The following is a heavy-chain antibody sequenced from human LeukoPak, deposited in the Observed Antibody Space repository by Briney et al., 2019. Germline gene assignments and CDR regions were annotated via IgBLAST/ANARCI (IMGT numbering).Heavy chain of an antibody. CDR2: ISSSSYI. Sequence: GGSLRLSCAASGFTFSSYSMNWVRQAPGKGLEWVSSISSSSYIYYADSVKGRFTISRDNAKNSLYLQMSSLRAEDTAVYYCATTSLGYCSSTSCYGMDVWGQGTTVTVSS. D-gene: IGHD2-2*01. CDR3: ATTSLGYCSSTSCYGMDV. J-gene: IGHJ6*02. V-gene: IGHV3-21*01. CDR1: GFTFSSYS.